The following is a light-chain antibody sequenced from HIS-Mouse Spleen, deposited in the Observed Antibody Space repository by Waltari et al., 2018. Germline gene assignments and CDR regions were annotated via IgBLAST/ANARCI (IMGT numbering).Light chain of an antibody. CDR2: EDS. J-gene: IGLJ2*01. Sequence: YELTLPPSASVSPGQTARITCPGDALPKQYVYGYQQKEGQAPVLVIYEDSKRPSGIPERFSGASSGTMATLTISGAQVEDEADYYCYSTDSSGNHRVFGGGTKLTVL. CDR1: ALPKQY. CDR3: YSTDSSGNHRV. V-gene: IGLV3-10*01.